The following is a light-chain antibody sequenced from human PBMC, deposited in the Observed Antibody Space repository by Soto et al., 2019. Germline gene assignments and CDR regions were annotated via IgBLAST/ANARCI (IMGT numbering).Light chain of an antibody. V-gene: IGKV2-30*01. CDR1: QSLLYSNGHTY. J-gene: IGKJ4*01. Sequence: EVVLTQSPLYQSVTLGQPASISCKCSQSLLYSNGHTYLTWFHQRPGQPPRRLIYEVSYRDSGVSERFSGSGSGTDVTLRIIRVEVEDVVVYYCMQGTLWPLTFGGGTKVEIK. CDR3: MQGTLWPLT. CDR2: EVS.